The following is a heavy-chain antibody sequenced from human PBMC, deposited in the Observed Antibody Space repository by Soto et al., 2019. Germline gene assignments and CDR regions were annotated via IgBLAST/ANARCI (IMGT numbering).Heavy chain of an antibody. CDR3: AKDTAPGFYDANGHLDY. D-gene: IGHD2-8*01. CDR1: GTSLDDYA. V-gene: IGHV3-9*01. J-gene: IGHJ4*02. CDR2: INWDSGDI. Sequence: FLRLSFVVSGTSLDDYAMHWVRQVPGKGLEWVSGINWDSGDIGYADSVKGRFTISRDNAKNSLYLQMNSLKTEDTALYYCAKDTAPGFYDANGHLDYWGQGTPVTVSS.